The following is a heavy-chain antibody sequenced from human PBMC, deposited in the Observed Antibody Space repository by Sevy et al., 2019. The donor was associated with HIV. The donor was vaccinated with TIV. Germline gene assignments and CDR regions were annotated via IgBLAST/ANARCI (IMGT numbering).Heavy chain of an antibody. CDR3: ARGTYYYDSGFYYPFDY. J-gene: IGHJ4*02. CDR1: GLTSRTYW. V-gene: IGHV3-7*01. Sequence: GGSLRLSCVVSGLTSRTYWMHWVRRAPGKGLEWVASINPDGGENYYVASVKGRCTISRDNTKNSLYLQMTSLRAEDTAAYYCARGTYYYDSGFYYPFDYWGQGTLVTVSS. D-gene: IGHD3-10*01. CDR2: INPDGGEN.